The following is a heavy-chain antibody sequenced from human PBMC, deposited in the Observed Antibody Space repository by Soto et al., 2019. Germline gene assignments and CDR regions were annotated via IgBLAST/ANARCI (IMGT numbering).Heavy chain of an antibody. V-gene: IGHV4-28*01. Sequence: ETRSLTCAVAGSSISSSTWWGWIRQPPGKGLEWIGYIYYSGSTYYNPSLKSRVTMSVDTSKNQFSLKLSSVTAVDTAVYYCARIRGDQNNGFDYWGQGPLVTVSS. CDR2: IYYSGST. D-gene: IGHD7-27*01. CDR3: ARIRGDQNNGFDY. CDR1: GSSISSSTW. J-gene: IGHJ4*02.